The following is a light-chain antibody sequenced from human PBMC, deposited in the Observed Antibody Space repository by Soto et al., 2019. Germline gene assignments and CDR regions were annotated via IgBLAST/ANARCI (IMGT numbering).Light chain of an antibody. J-gene: IGKJ1*01. CDR3: QQYNNWPFWA. Sequence: EIVITQSPATLSVSPGERATLSCRASQSVSGNLAWYQQKPGQAPRLLIYGASTRATGIPARFSGSGSGTEFTLTISSLQSEDFAVSYCQQYNNWPFWAFGQGTKVDIK. CDR2: GAS. CDR1: QSVSGN. V-gene: IGKV3-15*01.